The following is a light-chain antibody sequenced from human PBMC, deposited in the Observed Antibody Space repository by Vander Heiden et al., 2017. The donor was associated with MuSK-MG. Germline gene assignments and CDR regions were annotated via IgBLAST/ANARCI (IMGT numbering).Light chain of an antibody. CDR3: QKDNSAPLT. CDR1: QGISNY. J-gene: IGKJ4*01. V-gene: IGKV1-27*01. Sequence: DIQMTQSPSSLSASVGDRITITCRASQGISNYLDWYQQKPGRIPKLLIYGASILHSGVPSRFSGSGSGTDFTLTISSLQPEDVATYYCQKDNSAPLTFGGGTKVEIK. CDR2: GAS.